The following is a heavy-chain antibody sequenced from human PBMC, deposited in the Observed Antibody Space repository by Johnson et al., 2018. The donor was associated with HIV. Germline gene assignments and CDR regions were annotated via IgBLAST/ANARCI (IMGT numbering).Heavy chain of an antibody. CDR3: EKPLVGATRDDAFDV. J-gene: IGHJ3*01. V-gene: IGHV3-30*02. D-gene: IGHD1-26*01. CDR1: GFNFNIYG. CDR2: IRYDGSYK. Sequence: QVQLVESGGGVVQPGGSLRLSCAASGFNFNIYGMHWVRQAPVRGLEWVAFIRYDGSYKNYVDSAKGRFTISRDNSKNTLYLQMNSLSAEDTAVYYCEKPLVGATRDDAFDVWGQGTMVTVSS.